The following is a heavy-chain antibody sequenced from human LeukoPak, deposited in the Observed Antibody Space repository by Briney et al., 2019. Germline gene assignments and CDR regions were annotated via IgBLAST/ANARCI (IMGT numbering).Heavy chain of an antibody. D-gene: IGHD2-15*01. V-gene: IGHV1-69*04. Sequence: ASVKVSCEASGGTFSSYAISWVRQAPGQGLEWMGRIIPILGIANYAQKFQGRVTITADKSTSTAYMELSSLRSEDTAVYYCARGGYCSGGSCYSLDYWGQGTLVTVSS. CDR1: GGTFSSYA. CDR2: IIPILGIA. CDR3: ARGGYCSGGSCYSLDY. J-gene: IGHJ4*02.